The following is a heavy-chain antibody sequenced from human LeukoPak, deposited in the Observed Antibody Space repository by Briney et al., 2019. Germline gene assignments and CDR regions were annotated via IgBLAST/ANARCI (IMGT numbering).Heavy chain of an antibody. CDR2: IYSGGST. V-gene: IGHV3-66*04. D-gene: IGHD5-18*01. J-gene: IGHJ4*02. CDR3: ARHLGYSYGPDY. CDR1: GFTVSSNY. Sequence: GGSLRLSCAASGFTVSSNYMSWVRQAPGKGLEWVSVIYSGGSTNYADSVKGRFTISRDNSKNTLYLQMNSLRAEDTAVYYCARHLGYSYGPDYWGQGTLVTVSS.